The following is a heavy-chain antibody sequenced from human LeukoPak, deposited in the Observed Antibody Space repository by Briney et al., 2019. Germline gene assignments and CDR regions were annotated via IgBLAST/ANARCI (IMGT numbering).Heavy chain of an antibody. J-gene: IGHJ4*02. CDR1: GGSFSGHY. D-gene: IGHD6-13*01. Sequence: SETLSLTCAVSGGSFSGHYWNWIRQPPGKGLEWIGEINHGGSTNYNPSLKSRVTISVDTSQKRFSLRLSSVTAADTAVYYCARGRYVTTRGGAAAGFLDYWGQGTLVTVSS. CDR2: INHGGST. CDR3: ARGRYVTTRGGAAAGFLDY. V-gene: IGHV4-34*01.